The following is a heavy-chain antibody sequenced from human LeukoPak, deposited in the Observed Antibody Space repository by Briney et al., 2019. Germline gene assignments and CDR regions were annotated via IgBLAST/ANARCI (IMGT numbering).Heavy chain of an antibody. CDR2: ISGSGGST. Sequence: GGSLRLSCAASGFTFSSYAMSWVRQAPGKGLEWVSAISGSGGSTYYADSVKGRFTISRDNSKNTLYLQMNSLRAEDTAVYYCAKETLDWIAGVARYYYYGMDVWGQGTTVTVSS. V-gene: IGHV3-23*01. J-gene: IGHJ6*02. CDR3: AKETLDWIAGVARYYYYGMDV. CDR1: GFTFSSYA. D-gene: IGHD1-1*01.